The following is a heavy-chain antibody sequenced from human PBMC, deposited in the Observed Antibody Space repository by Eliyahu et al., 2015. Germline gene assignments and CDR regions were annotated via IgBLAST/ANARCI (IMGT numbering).Heavy chain of an antibody. CDR3: ARFGGWYDIFDY. Sequence: QVQLQQWGAGLLKPSETLSLTXAVYGGSFSGYYWSWIRQPPGKGLEWIGEINHSGSTNYNPSLKSRVTISVDTSKNQFSLKLSSVTAADTAVYYCARFGGWYDIFDYWGQGTLVTVSS. CDR2: INHSGST. J-gene: IGHJ4*02. V-gene: IGHV4-34*01. CDR1: GGSFSGYY. D-gene: IGHD6-19*01.